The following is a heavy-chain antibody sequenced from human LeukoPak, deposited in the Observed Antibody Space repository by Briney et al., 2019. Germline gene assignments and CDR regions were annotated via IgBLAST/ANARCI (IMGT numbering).Heavy chain of an antibody. CDR3: AKGTYYGDYSFDY. J-gene: IGHJ4*02. D-gene: IGHD4-17*01. CDR2: ISWNSGSI. V-gene: IGHV3-9*01. CDR1: GFTFDDYA. Sequence: PGRSLRLSCAASGFTFDDYAMHWVRQAPGKGLEWVSGISWNSGSIGYADSVKGRFTISRDNAKNSLYLQMNSLRAEDTALYYCAKGTYYGDYSFDYWGQGTLVTASS.